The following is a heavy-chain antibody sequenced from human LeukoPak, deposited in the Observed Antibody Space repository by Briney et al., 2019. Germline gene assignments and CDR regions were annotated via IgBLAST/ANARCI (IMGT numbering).Heavy chain of an antibody. Sequence: GGPLTLSCAASGFTFSTYSMNWVRQAPGKGLEWVSYIGRYSSTIYYADSVKGRFTISRDNAKNSLYLQMNSLRDEDTAVYYCARDGGYCSGGGCYYNYAMDVWGQGTTVTVSS. CDR2: IGRYSSTI. D-gene: IGHD2-15*01. CDR3: ARDGGYCSGGGCYYNYAMDV. J-gene: IGHJ6*02. V-gene: IGHV3-48*02. CDR1: GFTFSTYS.